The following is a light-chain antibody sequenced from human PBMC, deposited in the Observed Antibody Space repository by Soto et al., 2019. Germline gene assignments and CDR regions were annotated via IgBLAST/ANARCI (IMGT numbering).Light chain of an antibody. CDR2: GAS. Sequence: DIVMTQSPGTLSFSPVERSTLSCRASQSVSSSYLAWYQQKPGQAPRLLIYGASSRATGTPDRFSGSGSGTDFTLTINRLKPEDFALYYCQQYGSSPPTFGQGTKVDIK. V-gene: IGKV3-20*01. J-gene: IGKJ1*01. CDR3: QQYGSSPPT. CDR1: QSVSSSY.